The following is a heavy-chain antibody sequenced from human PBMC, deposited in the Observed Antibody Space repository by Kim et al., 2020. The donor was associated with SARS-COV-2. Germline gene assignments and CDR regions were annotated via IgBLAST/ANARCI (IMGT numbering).Heavy chain of an antibody. CDR1: GFTFSNAW. Sequence: GGSLRLSCAASGFTFSNAWMSWVRQAPGKGLEWVGRIKSKTDGGTTDYAAPVKGRFTISRDDSKNTLYLQMNSLKTEDTAVYYCTTDWYYYDSSGPFDAFGIWGQGTMVTVSS. D-gene: IGHD3-22*01. J-gene: IGHJ3*02. CDR2: IKSKTDGGTT. V-gene: IGHV3-15*01. CDR3: TTDWYYYDSSGPFDAFGI.